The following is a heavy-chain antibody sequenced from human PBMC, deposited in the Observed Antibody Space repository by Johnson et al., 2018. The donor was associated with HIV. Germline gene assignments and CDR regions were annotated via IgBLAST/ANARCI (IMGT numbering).Heavy chain of an antibody. V-gene: IGHV3-7*05. J-gene: IGHJ3*02. D-gene: IGHD2-2*01. CDR2: IRPAGSAQ. Sequence: MLLVESGGGLVQPGGSLRLSCAASGFTFRDHYMSWIRQAPGKGLEWVSNIRPAGSAQYYVDSVKGRFTISRDNAKNSLYLQMNSLRAEDTAIYYSARETRDDAFDIWGQGTLGTGSS. CDR3: ARETRDDAFDI. CDR1: GFTFRDHY.